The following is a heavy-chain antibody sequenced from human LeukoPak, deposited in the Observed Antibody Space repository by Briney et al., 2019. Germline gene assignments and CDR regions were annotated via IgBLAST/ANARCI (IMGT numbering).Heavy chain of an antibody. V-gene: IGHV3-74*01. CDR3: ATLGGGHSLDY. J-gene: IGHJ4*02. CDR2: INSDGSST. CDR1: GFTFSSYW. Sequence: GGSLRLSCAASGFTFSSYWMHWVRQAPGKGLVWVSRINSDGSSTSYADSVKGRFTISRDNAKNTLYLQMNSLGAEDTAVYYCATLGGGHSLDYWGQGTLVTVSS. D-gene: IGHD5-18*01.